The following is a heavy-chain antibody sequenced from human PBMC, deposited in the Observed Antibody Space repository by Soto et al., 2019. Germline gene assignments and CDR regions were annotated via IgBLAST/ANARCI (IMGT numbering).Heavy chain of an antibody. CDR3: ARTPTYYYDSSGYYFDY. Sequence: ASVKVSCKASGYTFTSYAMHWVRQAPGQRLEWMGWINAGNGNTKYSQKFQGRVTITRDTSASTAYMELSSLRSEDTAVCYCARTPTYYYDSSGYYFDYWGQGTLVTVSS. V-gene: IGHV1-3*01. J-gene: IGHJ4*02. D-gene: IGHD3-22*01. CDR1: GYTFTSYA. CDR2: INAGNGNT.